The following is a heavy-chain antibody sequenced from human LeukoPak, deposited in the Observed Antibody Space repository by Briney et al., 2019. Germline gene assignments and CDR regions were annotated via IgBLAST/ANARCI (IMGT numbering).Heavy chain of an antibody. D-gene: IGHD6-13*01. CDR1: GFTFSTYA. CDR2: ISYDGSRA. V-gene: IGHV3-30-3*01. CDR3: ASGEQPLVLAAFDI. J-gene: IGHJ3*02. Sequence: PGGSLRLSCAASGFTFSTYAMHWVRQAPGKGLEWVAVISYDGSRAYYADSVKGRFTISRDNSKNTLFLQMNSLRAEDTAAYLCASGEQPLVLAAFDIWGQGTMVTVSP.